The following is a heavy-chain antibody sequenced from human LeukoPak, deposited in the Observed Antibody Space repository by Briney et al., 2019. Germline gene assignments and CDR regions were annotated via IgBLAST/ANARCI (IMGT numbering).Heavy chain of an antibody. Sequence: GGSLRLSCAASGFTFSSYSLNWVRQAPGKGLEWVSSISSSSYYIYYADSVKGRFTISRDNSKNTLYLQMNSLRAEDTAVYYCARARPDPRGYSGSWSAYYYMDVWGKGTTVTVSS. V-gene: IGHV3-21*04. CDR1: GFTFSSYS. D-gene: IGHD1-26*01. J-gene: IGHJ6*03. CDR3: ARARPDPRGYSGSWSAYYYMDV. CDR2: ISSSSYYI.